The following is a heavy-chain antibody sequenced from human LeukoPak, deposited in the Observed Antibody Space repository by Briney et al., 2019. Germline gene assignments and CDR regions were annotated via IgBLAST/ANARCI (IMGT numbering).Heavy chain of an antibody. Sequence: SETLSLTCAVYGGSFSGYYWSWIRQPPGKGLEWIGEINHSGSTNYNPSLKSRVTISVDTSKNRFSLKLSSVTAADTAVYYCAREGPHYDFWSGYYPLDYWGQGTLVTVSP. J-gene: IGHJ4*02. D-gene: IGHD3-3*01. V-gene: IGHV4-34*01. CDR2: INHSGST. CDR3: AREGPHYDFWSGYYPLDY. CDR1: GGSFSGYY.